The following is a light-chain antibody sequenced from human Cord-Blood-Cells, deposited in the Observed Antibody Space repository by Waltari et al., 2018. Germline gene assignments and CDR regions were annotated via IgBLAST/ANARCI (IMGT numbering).Light chain of an antibody. CDR3: QQYYSTPWT. CDR1: QSVLYSSNNKNY. J-gene: IGKJ1*01. Sequence: DIVMTQSPDSLAVSLGERATINCKSSQSVLYSSNNKNYLAWYQQKPGQPPKLLIYWASTRESCVPYRFSGSGSGTDFTLTISSLQAEDVAVYYCQQYYSTPWTFGQGTKVEIK. V-gene: IGKV4-1*01. CDR2: WAS.